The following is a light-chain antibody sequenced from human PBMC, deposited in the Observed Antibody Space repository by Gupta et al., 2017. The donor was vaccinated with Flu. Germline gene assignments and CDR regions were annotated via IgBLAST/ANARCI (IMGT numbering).Light chain of an antibody. V-gene: IGKV1-12*01. J-gene: IGKJ4*01. Sequence: DIHMHLSPSSLSASAGDRVTITCRASQVISGWLAWYQQKPGKAPNLLIYATSTLQSGVPARFSGSGSGTDFSLTISSLQPDDFAIYFCQQAKSFPLTFGGGTKVEIK. CDR1: QVISGW. CDR3: QQAKSFPLT. CDR2: ATS.